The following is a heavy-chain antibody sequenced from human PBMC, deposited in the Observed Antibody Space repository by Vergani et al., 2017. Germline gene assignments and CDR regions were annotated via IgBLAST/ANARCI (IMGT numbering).Heavy chain of an antibody. D-gene: IGHD3-3*01. CDR1: GGSISGYY. V-gene: IGHV4-34*01. Sequence: QLQLQESGPRLVKPSETLSLTCTVSGGSISGYYWSWIRQPPGKGLEWIGEINHSGSTNYNPSLKSRVTISVDTSKNQFSLKLSSVTAADTAVYYCARGGLFWSGYSRQDWFDPWGQGTLVTVSS. CDR2: INHSGST. CDR3: ARGGLFWSGYSRQDWFDP. J-gene: IGHJ5*02.